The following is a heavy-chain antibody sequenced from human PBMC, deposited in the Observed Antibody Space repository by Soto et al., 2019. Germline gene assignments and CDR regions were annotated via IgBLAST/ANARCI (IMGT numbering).Heavy chain of an antibody. CDR1: GGSIRSGDNY. Sequence: PSETLSLTCTVSGGSIRSGDNYWSWIRQTPGKGLEWIGYLYYSGSTNYNHSLKSRVTISGDTSKNQFSLKLTSVTAADTVVYYCASRGYNYGPLDYWGQGALVTVSS. V-gene: IGHV4-61*08. CDR3: ASRGYNYGPLDY. J-gene: IGHJ4*02. CDR2: LYYSGST. D-gene: IGHD5-18*01.